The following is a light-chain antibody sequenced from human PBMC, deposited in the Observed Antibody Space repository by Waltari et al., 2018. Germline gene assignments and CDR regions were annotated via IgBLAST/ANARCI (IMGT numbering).Light chain of an antibody. CDR3: QQYASSVLYT. CDR2: GTS. Sequence: EIVMTQSPATLSLSPGESATLSCRASQTIIRNTFAWFQQKPGQPPRLLIYGTSTRAPDIPARFSGSGSGTDFTLTISRLEPEDFAVYYCQQYASSVLYTFGQGTKLEIK. CDR1: QTIIRNT. J-gene: IGKJ2*01. V-gene: IGKV3-20*01.